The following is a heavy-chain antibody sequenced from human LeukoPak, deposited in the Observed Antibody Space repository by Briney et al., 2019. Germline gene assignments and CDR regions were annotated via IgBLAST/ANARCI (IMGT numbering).Heavy chain of an antibody. J-gene: IGHJ4*02. D-gene: IGHD2-2*01. CDR1: GGSISSRSYY. CDR2: INYSVST. CDR3: AVIPPAVDDY. Sequence: SETLSLTCTVSGGSISSRSYYWAWIRQPPGKGLEWIGSINYSVSTNYNPSLKSRLTISVDTSKNQFSLKLSSVTAADTAVYYCAVIPPAVDDYWGQGTLVTVSS. V-gene: IGHV4-39*01.